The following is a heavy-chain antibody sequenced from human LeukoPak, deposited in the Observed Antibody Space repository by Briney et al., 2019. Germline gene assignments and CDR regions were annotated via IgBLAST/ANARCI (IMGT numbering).Heavy chain of an antibody. Sequence: SETLSLTCTVSGGSISSYYWSWIRQPPGKGLEWIGYIYYSGSTNYNPSLKSRVTISVDTSKNQFSLKLSSVTAADTAVYYCAGDFAQYYYDSSGPRVFDIWGQGTMVTVSS. D-gene: IGHD3-22*01. CDR1: GGSISSYY. CDR3: AGDFAQYYYDSSGPRVFDI. J-gene: IGHJ3*02. CDR2: IYYSGST. V-gene: IGHV4-59*01.